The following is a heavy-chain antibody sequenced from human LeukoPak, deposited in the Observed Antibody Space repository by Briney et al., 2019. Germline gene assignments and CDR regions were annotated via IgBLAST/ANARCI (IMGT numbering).Heavy chain of an antibody. CDR2: IYPDDSDT. D-gene: IGHD3-10*01. V-gene: IGHV5-51*01. CDR1: GYSFCNRW. Sequence: GESLKISFQGSGYSFCNRWIGWVRQMPGKGLEWMGIIYPDDSDTIYSPSFEGQVTISADKSISTAYLQWSSLKASDTAMYYRARGAYGSGSSYNYYGMDVWGQGTTVTVSS. CDR3: ARGAYGSGSSYNYYGMDV. J-gene: IGHJ6*02.